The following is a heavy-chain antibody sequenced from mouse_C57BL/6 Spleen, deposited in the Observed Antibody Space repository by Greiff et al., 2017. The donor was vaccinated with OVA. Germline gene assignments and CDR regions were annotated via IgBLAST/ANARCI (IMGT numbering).Heavy chain of an antibody. CDR1: GFTFTDYY. J-gene: IGHJ4*01. V-gene: IGHV7-3*01. CDR2: IRNKANGYTT. CDR3: ARPEGGYAMDY. Sequence: EVHLVESGGGLVQPGGSLSLSCAASGFTFTDYYMSWVRQPPGKALEWLGFIRNKANGYTTEYSASVKGRFTISRDNSQSILYLQMNALRAEDSATYYCARPEGGYAMDYWGQGTSVTVSS.